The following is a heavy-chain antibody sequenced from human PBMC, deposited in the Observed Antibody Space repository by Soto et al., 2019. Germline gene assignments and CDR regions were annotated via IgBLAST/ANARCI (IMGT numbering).Heavy chain of an antibody. Sequence: SETLSLTCTVSGGSISSGGYYWSWIRQHPGKGLEWIGYIYYSGSTYYNPSLKSRVTISVDTSKNQFSLKLSSVTAADTAVYYCARVFVTMVRGVKELMSYFDYWGQGTLVTVSS. D-gene: IGHD3-10*01. J-gene: IGHJ4*02. V-gene: IGHV4-31*03. CDR2: IYYSGST. CDR1: GGSISSGGYY. CDR3: ARVFVTMVRGVKELMSYFDY.